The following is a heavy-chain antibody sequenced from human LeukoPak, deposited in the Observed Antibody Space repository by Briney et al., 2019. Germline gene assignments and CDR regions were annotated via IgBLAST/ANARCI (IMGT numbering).Heavy chain of an antibody. Sequence: SVKVSCKASGGTFNSYAISWVRQAPGQGLEWMGGIIPTFGTANYAQKFQGRVTITTDESTSTAYMELSSLRSEDTAVYYCASPQEYSSSSFRAGGFDYWGQGTLVTVSS. V-gene: IGHV1-69*05. D-gene: IGHD6-6*01. CDR2: IIPTFGTA. CDR3: ASPQEYSSSSFRAGGFDY. CDR1: GGTFNSYA. J-gene: IGHJ4*02.